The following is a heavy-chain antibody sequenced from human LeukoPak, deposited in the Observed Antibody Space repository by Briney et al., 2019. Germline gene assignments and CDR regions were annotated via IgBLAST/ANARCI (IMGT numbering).Heavy chain of an antibody. CDR3: ARPMPRWTSVTTAFSH. D-gene: IGHD4-17*01. V-gene: IGHV3-30*03. Sequence: PGGSLRLSCAASGFTFSSYGMHWVRQAPGKGLEWVAVISYDGSNKYYADSVKGRFTISRDNSKNTLYLQMNSLRAEDTAVYYCARPMPRWTSVTTAFSHWGQGTLVTVSS. CDR2: ISYDGSNK. J-gene: IGHJ4*02. CDR1: GFTFSSYG.